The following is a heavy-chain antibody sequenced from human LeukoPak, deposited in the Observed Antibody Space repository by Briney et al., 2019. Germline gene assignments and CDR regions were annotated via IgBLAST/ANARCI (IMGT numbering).Heavy chain of an antibody. CDR3: ASATPYYYGMDV. CDR2: IIPILGIA. Sequence: EASVKVSCKASGGTFSSYAISWVRQAPGQGLEWMGRIIPILGIANYAQKFQGRVTITADKSTSTAYMELSSLRSEDTAVYYCASATPYYYGMDVWGQGITVTVSS. CDR1: GGTFSSYA. V-gene: IGHV1-69*04. J-gene: IGHJ6*02.